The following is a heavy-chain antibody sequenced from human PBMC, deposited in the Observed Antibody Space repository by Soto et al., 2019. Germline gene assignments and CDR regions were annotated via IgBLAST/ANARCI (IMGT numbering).Heavy chain of an antibody. CDR3: ARSARRLYDFWSGYSDH. CDR1: GGSISSSSYY. Sequence: PSETLSLTCTVSGGSISSSSYYWGWIRQPPGKGLEWIGSIYYSGSTYYNPSLKSRVTISVDTSKNQFSLKLSSVTAADTAVYYCARSARRLYDFWSGYSDHWGQGTLVTVSS. J-gene: IGHJ5*02. D-gene: IGHD3-3*01. V-gene: IGHV4-39*01. CDR2: IYYSGST.